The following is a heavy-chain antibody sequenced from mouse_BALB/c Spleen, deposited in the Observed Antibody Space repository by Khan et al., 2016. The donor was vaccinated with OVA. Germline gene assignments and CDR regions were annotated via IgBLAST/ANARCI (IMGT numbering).Heavy chain of an antibody. CDR2: ISYSGST. CDR1: GYSITSDYA. D-gene: IGHD2-3*01. J-gene: IGHJ4*01. Sequence: EVQLQESGPGLVKPSQSLSLTCTVTGYSITSDYAWNWIRQFPGNKLEWMGYISYSGSTSYNPSLKSRISITRDTSKNQFFLQLNSVTTEYTATYYCARRGYGYYGAMDYWGQGTSVTVSS. V-gene: IGHV3-2*02. CDR3: ARRGYGYYGAMDY.